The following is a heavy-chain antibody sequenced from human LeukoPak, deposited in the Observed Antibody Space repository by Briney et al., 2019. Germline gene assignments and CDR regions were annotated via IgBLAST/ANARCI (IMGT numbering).Heavy chain of an antibody. CDR1: EFTFSFYE. CDR2: ICCRDGAI. CDR3: ARNSGTYGDPFDL. J-gene: IGHJ3*01. D-gene: IGHD1-26*01. Sequence: GGSLRLSCAASEFTFSFYEMNWVRQAPGRGLEWVSYICCRDGAIYYADSVKGRFTISRDNAKNSLYLQMNSVRAEDTAVYYCARNSGTYGDPFDLWGQGTVVTVSS. V-gene: IGHV3-48*03.